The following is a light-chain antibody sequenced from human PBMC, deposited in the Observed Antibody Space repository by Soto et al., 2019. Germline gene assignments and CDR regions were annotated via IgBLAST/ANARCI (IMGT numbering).Light chain of an antibody. V-gene: IGKV3-11*01. J-gene: IGKJ5*01. Sequence: DIVLTQSPPTLSVSPGERATLSCRASQSVSSNLAWYQQKPGQAPRLLIYDAYNRATGIPPRFSGSGSGTDFTLTISSLEPEDSAVYYCQQRHMWPITFGQGTLLEIK. CDR3: QQRHMWPIT. CDR2: DAY. CDR1: QSVSSN.